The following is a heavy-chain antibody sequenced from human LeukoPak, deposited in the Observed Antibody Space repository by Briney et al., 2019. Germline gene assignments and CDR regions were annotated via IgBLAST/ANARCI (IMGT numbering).Heavy chain of an antibody. CDR1: GGSISSSSYY. CDR2: IYYSGST. V-gene: IGHV4-39*07. D-gene: IGHD6-13*01. Sequence: PSETLSLTCTVSGGSISSSSYYWGWIRQPPGKGLEWIGSIYYSGSTYYNPSLKSRVTISVDTSKNQFSLKLSSVTAADTAVYYCARIKYSSSWYNSYYYYGMDVWGQGTTVTVSS. J-gene: IGHJ6*02. CDR3: ARIKYSSSWYNSYYYYGMDV.